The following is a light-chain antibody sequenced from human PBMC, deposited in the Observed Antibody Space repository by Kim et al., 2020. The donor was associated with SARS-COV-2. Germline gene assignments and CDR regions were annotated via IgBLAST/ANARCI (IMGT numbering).Light chain of an antibody. CDR3: QQYHTFPLT. CDR2: EVS. J-gene: IGKJ1*01. V-gene: IGKV1-5*01. CDR1: QTITTW. Sequence: DIQMTQSPPTLSASVGDRVTITCRASQTITTWLAWYQQKPGKAPNLLIYEVSTLEDGVPSRFSGGGSGTEFTLTITSLQPDDFATYYCQQYHTFPLTFGQGTKVDIK.